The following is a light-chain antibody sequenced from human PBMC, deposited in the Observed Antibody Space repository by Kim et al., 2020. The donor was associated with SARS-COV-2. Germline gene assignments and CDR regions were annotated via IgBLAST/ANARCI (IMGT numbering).Light chain of an antibody. CDR3: QQYKSFPIT. CDR2: AAS. V-gene: IGKV1-16*02. CDR1: QDISNF. J-gene: IGKJ5*01. Sequence: ASVGDRVTIPCRASQDISNFLAWFQQKPGKAPQSLIYAASSLRSGVPSKFSGSGSGTDFALTISSLQPEDFATYYCQQYKSFPITFGQGTRLEIK.